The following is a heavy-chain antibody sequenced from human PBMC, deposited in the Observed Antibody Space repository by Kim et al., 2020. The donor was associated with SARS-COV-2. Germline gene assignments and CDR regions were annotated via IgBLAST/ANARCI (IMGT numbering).Heavy chain of an antibody. CDR2: KK. J-gene: IGHJ4*02. Sequence: KKYYADAVKGRFTISRDNAKNTLYLQMNSLGVEGTAVYYCARETLEVTDYWGQGTLVTVSS. D-gene: IGHD5-18*01. V-gene: IGHV3-30*05. CDR3: ARETLEVTDY.